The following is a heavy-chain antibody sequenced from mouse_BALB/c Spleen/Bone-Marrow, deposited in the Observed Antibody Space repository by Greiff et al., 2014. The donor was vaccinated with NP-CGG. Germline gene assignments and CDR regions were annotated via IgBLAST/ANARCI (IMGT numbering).Heavy chain of an antibody. CDR2: IDPANGNT. J-gene: IGHJ3*01. Sequence: EVMLVESGAELVKPGASVKLSCTASGFNIKDTYMHWVKQRPEQGLEWIGRIDPANGNTKYNPRFQGKATITADTSSNTAYLQLSSLTSEATAVYYCAAYYYGSSQFAYWGQGTLVTVSA. CDR3: AAYYYGSSQFAY. CDR1: GFNIKDTY. V-gene: IGHV14-3*02. D-gene: IGHD1-1*01.